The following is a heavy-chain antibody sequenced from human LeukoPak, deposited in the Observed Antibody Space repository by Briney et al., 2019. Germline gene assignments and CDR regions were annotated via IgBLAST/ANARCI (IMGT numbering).Heavy chain of an antibody. D-gene: IGHD3-3*01. J-gene: IGHJ4*02. CDR2: INPSGGST. Sequence: ASVKVSCKASGYTFTRYDMHWVRQAPGQGLEWMGIINPSGGSTSYAQKFQGRVTMTRDMFTSTVYMELSSLRSEDTAVYYCARDLTIFGGVNDPLIRGHWGQGSLVTVSS. CDR1: GYTFTRYD. V-gene: IGHV1-46*01. CDR3: ARDLTIFGGVNDPLIRGH.